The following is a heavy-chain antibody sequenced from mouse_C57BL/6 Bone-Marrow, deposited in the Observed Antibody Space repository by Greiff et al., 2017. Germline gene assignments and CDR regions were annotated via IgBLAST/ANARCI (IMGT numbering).Heavy chain of an antibody. D-gene: IGHD2-4*01. CDR3: ARSYDYDDYTMDY. V-gene: IGHV1-81*01. CDR1: GYTFTSYG. CDR2: IYPRSGNT. J-gene: IGHJ4*01. Sequence: LQQSGAELARPGASAKLSCKASGYTFTSYGISWVKQRTGQGLEWIGEIYPRSGNTHYNEKFKGKATLTADKSSSTAYMERRSLTSEDSAVYFCARSYDYDDYTMDYWGQGTSVTVSS.